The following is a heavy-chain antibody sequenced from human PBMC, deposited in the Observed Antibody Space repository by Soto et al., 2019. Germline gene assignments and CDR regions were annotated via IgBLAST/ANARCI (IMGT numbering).Heavy chain of an antibody. Sequence: EVQLVESGGGLVQPGGSLTLSCAVSGFAISNYHMTWVRLAPGKGLEWLSVILDDERTYYVDSVKGRFIISRDNSENTLYLHMNSLRDEDTAVYYCATGVNYRPILGWGQGTQVTVSS. D-gene: IGHD3-10*01. CDR2: ILDDERT. CDR1: GFAISNYH. CDR3: ATGVNYRPILG. V-gene: IGHV3-66*01. J-gene: IGHJ4*02.